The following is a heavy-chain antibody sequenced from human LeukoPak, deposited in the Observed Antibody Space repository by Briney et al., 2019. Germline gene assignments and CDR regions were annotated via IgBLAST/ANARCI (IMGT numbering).Heavy chain of an antibody. CDR3: AKDGPTGYFDY. Sequence: GGSLRLSCAASGFTFSSYGMHWVRQAPGKGLEWVAVISFDGSNKYYADSVKGRFTISRDNSKNTLYLQMTSLRAEDTAVYYCAKDGPTGYFDYWGQGTLVTVSS. V-gene: IGHV3-30*18. CDR1: GFTFSSYG. J-gene: IGHJ4*02. D-gene: IGHD1-14*01. CDR2: ISFDGSNK.